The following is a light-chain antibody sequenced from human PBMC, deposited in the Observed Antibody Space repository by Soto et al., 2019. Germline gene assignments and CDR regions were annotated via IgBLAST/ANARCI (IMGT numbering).Light chain of an antibody. V-gene: IGKV1-39*01. J-gene: IGKJ1*01. CDR2: AAS. CDR1: QSIMRF. CDR3: QQTYRTPHT. Sequence: DIQMTQSPSSLSAAVGDRVTITCRASQSIMRFLNWYQHKPGKAPKLLMYAASSLQSGVPSRFSGSGSETDFTLTTSSSQPADFGTYYSQQTYRTPHTFAQGTKVKSN.